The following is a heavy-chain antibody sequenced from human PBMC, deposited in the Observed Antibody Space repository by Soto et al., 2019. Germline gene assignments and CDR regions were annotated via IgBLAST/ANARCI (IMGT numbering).Heavy chain of an antibody. J-gene: IGHJ4*02. CDR1: GGSISSYY. V-gene: IGHV4-59*01. CDR2: IYYSGIT. Sequence: PSETLSLTCTVSGGSISSYYWSWIRQPPGKGLEWIGYIYYSGITDYNPSLKSRVTISVDTSKSQFSLKLTSVTAADTALYYCAKRPHYYVWGNYYYDIWGQGTPVTVSS. CDR3: AKRPHYYVWGNYYYDI. D-gene: IGHD3-16*01.